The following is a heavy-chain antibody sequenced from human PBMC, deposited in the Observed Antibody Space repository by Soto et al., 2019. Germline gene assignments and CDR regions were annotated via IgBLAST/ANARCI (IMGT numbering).Heavy chain of an antibody. D-gene: IGHD3-22*01. Sequence: PGESLKISCKGSGYSFTSYWIGWVRQMPGKGLEWMGIIYPGDSDTRYSPSFQGQVTISADKSISTAYLQWSSLKASDTAMYYCARQPGRGYDDSYGKKGGWFDTWGQGTLVTVSS. CDR1: GYSFTSYW. CDR2: IYPGDSDT. J-gene: IGHJ5*02. CDR3: ARQPGRGYDDSYGKKGGWFDT. V-gene: IGHV5-51*01.